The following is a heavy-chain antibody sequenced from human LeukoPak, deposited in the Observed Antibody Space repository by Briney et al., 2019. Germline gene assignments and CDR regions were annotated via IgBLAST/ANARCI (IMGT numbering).Heavy chain of an antibody. V-gene: IGHV4-59*01. J-gene: IGHJ4*02. D-gene: IGHD5-18*01. CDR2: IYYSGST. CDR3: ARGRSYAYTDYFDY. Sequence: SETLSLTCTVSGGSISSYYWSWIRQPPGKGLEWIGYIYYSGSTNYNPSLKSRVTISVDTSKNQFSLKLSSVTAADTAVYYCARGRSYAYTDYFDYWGQGTLVTVSS. CDR1: GGSISSYY.